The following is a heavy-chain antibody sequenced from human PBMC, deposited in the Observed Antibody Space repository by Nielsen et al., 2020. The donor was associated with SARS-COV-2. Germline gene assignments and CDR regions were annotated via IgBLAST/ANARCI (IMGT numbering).Heavy chain of an antibody. Sequence: ASVKVSCKASGYIFTSYAVHWVRQAPGQRLEWIGWTNTGNGNIKSAWKFRGRVTLTRDTSASTAFMELRSLTSDDTAVYYCAREYSSRGGLDVWGQGTTVTVSS. D-gene: IGHD5-12*01. V-gene: IGHV1-3*04. J-gene: IGHJ6*02. CDR3: AREYSSRGGLDV. CDR2: TNTGNGNI. CDR1: GYIFTSYA.